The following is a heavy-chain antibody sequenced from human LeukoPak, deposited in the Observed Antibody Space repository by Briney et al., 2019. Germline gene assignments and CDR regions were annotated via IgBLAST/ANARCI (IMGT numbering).Heavy chain of an antibody. CDR2: ISSSSSYI. J-gene: IGHJ6*02. V-gene: IGHV3-21*01. Sequence: PGGSLRLSCAASGFTFSSYSMNWVRQAPGKGLEWVSSISSSSSYIYYADSVKGRFTISRDNAKNSLYLQMNSLRAEDTAVYYCARGGRGYSYGVYYYGMDVWGQGTTVTVSS. CDR3: ARGGRGYSYGVYYYGMDV. CDR1: GFTFSSYS. D-gene: IGHD5-18*01.